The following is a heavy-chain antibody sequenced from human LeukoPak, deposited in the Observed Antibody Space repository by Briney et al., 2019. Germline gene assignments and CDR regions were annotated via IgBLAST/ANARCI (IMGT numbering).Heavy chain of an antibody. CDR2: IYYSGST. CDR1: GGSINSYY. D-gene: IGHD1-1*01. Sequence: PSETLSLTCTVSGGSINSYYWSWIRQPPGKGLEWIGYIYYSGSTNYNPSLKSRVTISVDTSKNQFSLKLSSVTAADTAVYYCARAPFSWNREVWFDPWGQGTLVTVSS. J-gene: IGHJ5*02. V-gene: IGHV4-59*01. CDR3: ARAPFSWNREVWFDP.